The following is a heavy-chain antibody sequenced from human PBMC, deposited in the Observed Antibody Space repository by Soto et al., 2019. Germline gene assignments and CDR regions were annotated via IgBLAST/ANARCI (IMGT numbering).Heavy chain of an antibody. D-gene: IGHD3-22*01. Sequence: QVQLVQSGAEVKKPGASVKVSCKASGYTFTGYYMHWVRQAPGQGLEWMGWINPNSGGTNYAQKFQGRVTMTRDTSISTAYMELSRLRSDDTAVYYCARPPIGYYDSSGYYWRWGQGTLVTVSS. CDR3: ARPPIGYYDSSGYYWR. CDR2: INPNSGGT. V-gene: IGHV1-2*02. CDR1: GYTFTGYY. J-gene: IGHJ4*02.